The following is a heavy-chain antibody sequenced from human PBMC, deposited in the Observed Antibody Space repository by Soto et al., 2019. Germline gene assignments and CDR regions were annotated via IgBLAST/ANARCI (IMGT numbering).Heavy chain of an antibody. Sequence: GASVKVSCKASGYTFTSYGITWVRQAPGQGLEWMGWISAYNGNTNYAQKLQGRVTMTTDTSTSTAYMELRSLRSADTAVYYCARGVSLSSEVWYDPWGQGTLVTVSS. D-gene: IGHD2-15*01. V-gene: IGHV1-18*01. J-gene: IGHJ5*02. CDR3: ARGVSLSSEVWYDP. CDR2: ISAYNGNT. CDR1: GYTFTSYG.